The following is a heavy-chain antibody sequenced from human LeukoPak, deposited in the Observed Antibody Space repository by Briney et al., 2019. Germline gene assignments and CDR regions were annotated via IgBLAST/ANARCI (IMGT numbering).Heavy chain of an antibody. V-gene: IGHV4-59*08. CDR3: ARTKTPNPGYYYDSSGYEDVFDI. CDR2: IYYSGST. D-gene: IGHD3-22*01. CDR1: GGSISSYY. J-gene: IGHJ3*02. Sequence: SETLSLTCTVSGGSISSYYWSWIRQPPGKGLEWIGYIYYSGSTNYNPSLKSRVTISVDTSKNQFSLKLSSVTAADTAVYYCARTKTPNPGYYYDSSGYEDVFDIGGQGKMVTVSS.